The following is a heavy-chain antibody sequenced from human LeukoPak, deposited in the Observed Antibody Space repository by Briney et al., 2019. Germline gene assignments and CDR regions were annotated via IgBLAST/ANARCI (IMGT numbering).Heavy chain of an antibody. CDR1: GYTFTSYD. CDR3: ARVNQGYCSSTSCYWDY. D-gene: IGHD2-2*01. Sequence: ASVKFSCKASGYTFTSYDINWVRQATGQGLEWIGWINPNSGGTNYAQKFQGRVTMTRDTSISTAYMELSRLRSDDTAVYYCARVNQGYCSSTSCYWDYWGQGTLVTVSS. CDR2: INPNSGGT. J-gene: IGHJ4*02. V-gene: IGHV1-2*02.